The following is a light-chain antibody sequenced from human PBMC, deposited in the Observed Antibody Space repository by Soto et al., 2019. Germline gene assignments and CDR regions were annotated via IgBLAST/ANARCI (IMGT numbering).Light chain of an antibody. CDR3: GSYGGSNNYV. Sequence: QSVLTQPPSASGSPGQSVTISCTGSSSDVGGYNYVSWYQQHPGKAPKLMIYEVIKRPSGVPDRFSGSKSGNTASLTVSGLQAEDEADYYCGSYGGSNNYVLGTGTKLTVL. V-gene: IGLV2-8*01. CDR1: SSDVGGYNY. CDR2: EVI. J-gene: IGLJ1*01.